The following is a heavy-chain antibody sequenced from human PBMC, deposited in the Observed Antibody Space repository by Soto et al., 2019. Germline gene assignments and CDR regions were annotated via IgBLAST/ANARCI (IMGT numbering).Heavy chain of an antibody. CDR2: ISAGGDRT. CDR1: GFTFSNYP. V-gene: IGHV3-23*01. CDR3: GGRV. J-gene: IGHJ4*02. Sequence: EVQVSESGGGLVQPGGSLRLSCATSGFTFSNYPMNWVRQAPGKGLEWVSGISAGGDRTYYADSVKGRFTIFRDNSKNSGALRMNSRRVEDTAVYWGGGRVWGQGKVVTVSP. D-gene: IGHD7-27*01.